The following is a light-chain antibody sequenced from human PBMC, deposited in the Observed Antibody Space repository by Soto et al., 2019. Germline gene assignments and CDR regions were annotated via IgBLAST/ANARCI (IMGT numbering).Light chain of an antibody. Sequence: EIVVTQSPATLSVSPGERVTLSCRAXXSXXXXXXXXXXXXXXXXXLLIYDTSTRAAGISARFSGSGSGTEFTLTISSLQSEDFAVYYCQQYIDWPPGTFGQGTKVDIK. CDR1: XSXXXX. J-gene: IGKJ1*01. CDR3: QQYIDWPPGT. V-gene: IGKV3-15*01. CDR2: DTS.